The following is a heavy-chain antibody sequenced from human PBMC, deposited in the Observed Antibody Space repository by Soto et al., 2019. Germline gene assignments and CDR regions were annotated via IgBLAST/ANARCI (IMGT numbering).Heavy chain of an antibody. CDR2: VFSSGTT. V-gene: IGHV4-30-4*01. CDR3: ARVPSPFDYYYAMDV. CDR1: GDSISSGNKY. Sequence: PSETLSLTCTVSGDSISSGNKYWSWIRQPPGKGLEWIGYVFSSGTTYYNPSLKGRVSISLGASENQFSLKFASVTDAGSAVYYCARVPSPFDYYYAMDVWGQGTTVTVSS. J-gene: IGHJ6*02. D-gene: IGHD3-16*01.